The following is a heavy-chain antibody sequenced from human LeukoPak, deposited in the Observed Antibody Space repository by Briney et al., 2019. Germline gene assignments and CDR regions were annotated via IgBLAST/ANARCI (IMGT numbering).Heavy chain of an antibody. D-gene: IGHD4-23*01. V-gene: IGHV4-59*08. CDR1: GGSINNYY. CDR2: TYYSGSGST. CDR3: ARRGGHGGSFDY. J-gene: IGHJ4*02. Sequence: SETLSLTCTVSGGSINNYYWSWIRQPPGKGLEWIGYTYYSGSGSTNYNPSLKSRVTISVDTSKNQFSLKLSSVTAADTAVYYCARRGGHGGSFDYWGQGTLVTVSS.